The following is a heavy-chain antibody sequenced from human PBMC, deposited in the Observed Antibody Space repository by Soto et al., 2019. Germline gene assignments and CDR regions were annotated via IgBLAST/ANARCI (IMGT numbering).Heavy chain of an antibody. J-gene: IGHJ4*02. V-gene: IGHV3-7*01. Sequence: GGSLRLSCAASGFTLRNSWMYWVRQAPGKGLEWVANINRDGSHKYYVDSVKGRFTISRDNAENSVFLQMNSLRAEDTAIYYYATKGDALNYWGQGTLVTVSS. CDR3: ATKGDALNY. CDR2: INRDGSHK. D-gene: IGHD2-21*02. CDR1: GFTLRNSW.